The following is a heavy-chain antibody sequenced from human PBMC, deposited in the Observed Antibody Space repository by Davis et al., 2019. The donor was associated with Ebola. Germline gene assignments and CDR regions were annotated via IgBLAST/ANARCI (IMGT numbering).Heavy chain of an antibody. CDR3: ARSVAYYYEGRGDWDFYTFDS. CDR1: GFSLSRRGMC. Sequence: SGPTLVKPTETLTLTCNFSGFSLSRRGMCVGWIRQPPGKALEWLAVIDWEDDKYYSPSLKGRLTISKDTSKNQVVLTMTNTDPVDTATYYCARSVAYYYEGRGDWDFYTFDSWGRGTLVTVSS. CDR2: IDWEDDK. J-gene: IGHJ5*01. V-gene: IGHV2-70*13. D-gene: IGHD3-22*01.